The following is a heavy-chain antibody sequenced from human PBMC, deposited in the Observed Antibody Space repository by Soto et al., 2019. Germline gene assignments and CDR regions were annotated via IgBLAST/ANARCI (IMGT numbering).Heavy chain of an antibody. J-gene: IGHJ4*02. V-gene: IGHV4-31*03. Sequence: SETLSLTCTVSCDSMATGGHYYNWIRQVPGKGLEWIGYVYYSGATHYTPSLRARATISRDTSKNQFSLRLISVTAADTALYYCARDKDLQPTVWGFWGQGIQVTV. CDR2: VYYSGAT. CDR1: CDSMATGGHY. D-gene: IGHD3-16*01. CDR3: ARDKDLQPTVWGF.